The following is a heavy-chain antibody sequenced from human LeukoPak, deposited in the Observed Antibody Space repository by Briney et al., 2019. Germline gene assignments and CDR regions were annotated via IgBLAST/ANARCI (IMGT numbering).Heavy chain of an antibody. J-gene: IGHJ5*02. V-gene: IGHV1-8*01. CDR3: AGSPSSITMVRGALNWFDP. D-gene: IGHD3-10*01. CDR2: MNPNSGNT. Sequence: ASVKVSCTASGYTFTSYDINWVRQATGQGLEWMGWMNPNSGNTGYAQKFQGRVTMTRNTSISTAYMELSSLRSEDTAVYYCAGSPSSITMVRGALNWFDPWGQGTLVTVSS. CDR1: GYTFTSYD.